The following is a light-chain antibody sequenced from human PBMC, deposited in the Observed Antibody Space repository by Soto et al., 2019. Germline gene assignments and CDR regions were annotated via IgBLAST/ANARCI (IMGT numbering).Light chain of an antibody. Sequence: EIVLTQSPGTLSLSPGERATLSCRASQSVGSSYLAWYQQKPGQAPRLLIYGASSRATGIPDRFSGSGSGTDFTLTISRLETEDFAVYYCQQYGSSPPTWTCGQGTKVEIK. CDR2: GAS. CDR3: QQYGSSPPTWT. J-gene: IGKJ1*01. V-gene: IGKV3-20*01. CDR1: QSVGSSY.